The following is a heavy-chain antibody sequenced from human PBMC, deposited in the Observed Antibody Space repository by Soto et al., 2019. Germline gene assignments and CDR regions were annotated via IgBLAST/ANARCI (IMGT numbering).Heavy chain of an antibody. CDR2: IKQDGSEK. D-gene: IGHD3-10*01. J-gene: IGHJ4*02. V-gene: IGHV3-7*01. Sequence: RGSLRLSCAASGFTFSSYWMSWVRQAPGKGLEWVANIKQDGSEKYYVDSVKGRFTISRDNAKNSLYLQMNSLRAEDTAVYYCARIITMVRGVKKNDDYWGQGTLVTVSS. CDR3: ARIITMVRGVKKNDDY. CDR1: GFTFSSYW.